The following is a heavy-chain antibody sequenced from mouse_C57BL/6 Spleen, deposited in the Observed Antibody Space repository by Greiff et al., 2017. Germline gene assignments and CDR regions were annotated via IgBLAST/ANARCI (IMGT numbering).Heavy chain of an antibody. V-gene: IGHV1-80*01. J-gene: IGHJ2*01. CDR1: GYAFSSYW. CDR3: ARLFDTYFDY. CDR2: IYPGDGAT. Sequence: QVPLKASGAELVKPGASVKISCKASGYAFSSYWINWVKQRPGTGLEWIGQIYPGDGATNYNGKFKGKATLTADKSSSTAYMQLSSLTSEDSVVYFCARLFDTYFDYWGQGTTLTVSS.